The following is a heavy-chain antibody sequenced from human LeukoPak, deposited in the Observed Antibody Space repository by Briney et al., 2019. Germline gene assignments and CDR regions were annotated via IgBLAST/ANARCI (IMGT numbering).Heavy chain of an antibody. Sequence: SETLSLTCTVSGGSISSYYWSWIRQPPGKGLEWIGYIYTSGSTNYNPSLKSRVTISVDTSKNQFSLKLSSVTAADTAVYYCARGDYGDYSIDYWGQGTLVTVSS. J-gene: IGHJ4*02. CDR1: GGSISSYY. CDR3: ARGDYGDYSIDY. D-gene: IGHD4-17*01. V-gene: IGHV4-4*09. CDR2: IYTSGST.